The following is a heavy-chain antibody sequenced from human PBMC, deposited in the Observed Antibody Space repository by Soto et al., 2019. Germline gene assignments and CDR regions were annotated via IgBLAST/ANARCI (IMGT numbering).Heavy chain of an antibody. D-gene: IGHD2-15*01. Sequence: QLQESGPGLVKPSETLSLTCTVSGGSIRTTSYYWGWIRQSPGKGLEWIGSIFHSGATNYNPSLKSRVSISVDTSKNPFALEMNFVTAADTAVYYCARWVVAASAYWYFDLWGRGTLVPVSS. CDR1: GGSIRTTSYY. CDR2: IFHSGAT. CDR3: ARWVVAASAYWYFDL. V-gene: IGHV4-39*01. J-gene: IGHJ2*01.